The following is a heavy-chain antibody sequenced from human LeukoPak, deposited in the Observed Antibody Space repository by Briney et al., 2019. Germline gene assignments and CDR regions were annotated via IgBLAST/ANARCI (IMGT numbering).Heavy chain of an antibody. Sequence: GGSLRLSCAASGFTVSSNYMSWVRQAPGKGLEWVSAISGSGGSTYYADSVKGRFTISRDNSKNTLYLQMNSLRAEDTAVYYCAKSKYSSIRDAFDIWGQGTMVTVSS. D-gene: IGHD6-13*01. J-gene: IGHJ3*02. CDR2: ISGSGGST. CDR1: GFTVSSNY. CDR3: AKSKYSSIRDAFDI. V-gene: IGHV3-23*01.